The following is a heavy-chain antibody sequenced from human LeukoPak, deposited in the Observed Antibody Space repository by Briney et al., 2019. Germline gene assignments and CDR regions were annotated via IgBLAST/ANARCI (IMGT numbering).Heavy chain of an antibody. J-gene: IGHJ4*02. CDR3: ARGRGLGRGYYYKFDY. CDR2: IWYDGSDK. Sequence: GGSLRLSCTASGFIFSTHGMHWVRQAPGEGLEWVAVIWYDGSDKYYAESVKGRFTISRDNSKNTLYLQMNSLRVEDTAVYYCARGRGLGRGYYYKFDYWGQGTLVTVSS. D-gene: IGHD3-22*01. CDR1: GFIFSTHG. V-gene: IGHV3-33*01.